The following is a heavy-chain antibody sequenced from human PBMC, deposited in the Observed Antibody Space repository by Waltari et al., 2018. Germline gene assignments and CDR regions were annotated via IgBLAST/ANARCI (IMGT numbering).Heavy chain of an antibody. CDR1: GGSISSSSYY. J-gene: IGHJ2*01. CDR3: ARGGRWLQDWYFDL. D-gene: IGHD5-12*01. CDR2: IYYSGST. Sequence: QLQLQESGPGLVKPSETLSLTCTVPGGSISSSSYYWGWIRQPPGKGLEWIGSIYYSGSTYYNPSLKSRVTISVDTSKNQFSLKLSSVTAADTAVYYCARGGRWLQDWYFDLWGRGTLVTVSS. V-gene: IGHV4-39*07.